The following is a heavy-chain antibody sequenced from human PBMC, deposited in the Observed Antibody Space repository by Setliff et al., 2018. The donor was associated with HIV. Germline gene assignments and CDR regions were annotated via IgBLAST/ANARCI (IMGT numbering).Heavy chain of an antibody. Sequence: LKISCKGSGYSFTSYWISWVRQMPGKGLEWMGRIDPSDSYTNYSPSFQGHVTISADKSISTAYLQWSSLKASDTAMYYCARRSTAVAGTPYYYYMDAWGKGTTVTVSS. CDR2: IDPSDSYT. D-gene: IGHD6-19*01. V-gene: IGHV5-10-1*01. CDR1: GYSFTSYW. CDR3: ARRSTAVAGTPYYYYMDA. J-gene: IGHJ6*03.